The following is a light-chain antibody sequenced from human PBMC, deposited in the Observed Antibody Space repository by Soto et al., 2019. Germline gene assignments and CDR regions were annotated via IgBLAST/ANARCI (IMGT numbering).Light chain of an antibody. J-gene: IGKJ3*01. V-gene: IGKV1-5*03. CDR3: QQDDSKPFT. CDR2: KAS. Sequence: DIQMTQSPSTLSASVGDRVTITCRASQNITSWLAWYQQTPGKAPKFLIYKASILQTGVPSRFGGSGSGTEFTLTINSLQPDDVATYYCQQDDSKPFTFGPGTKVDI. CDR1: QNITSW.